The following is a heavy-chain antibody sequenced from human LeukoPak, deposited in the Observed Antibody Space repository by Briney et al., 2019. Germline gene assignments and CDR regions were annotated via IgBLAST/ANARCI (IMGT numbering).Heavy chain of an antibody. D-gene: IGHD3-22*01. CDR2: IYTSGST. CDR3: ARAYHDSSGYFGYHFDY. Sequence: SETLSLTCTVSGGSISSYYWSWIRQPAGKGLEWIGRIYTSGSTNYNPSLKSRVTMSVDTSKNQFSLKLSSVTAADTAVYYCARAYHDSSGYFGYHFDYWGQGTLVTVSS. CDR1: GGSISSYY. J-gene: IGHJ4*02. V-gene: IGHV4-4*07.